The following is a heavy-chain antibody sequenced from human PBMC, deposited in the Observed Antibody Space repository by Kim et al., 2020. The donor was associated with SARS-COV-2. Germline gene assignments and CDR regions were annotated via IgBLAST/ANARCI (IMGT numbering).Heavy chain of an antibody. CDR2: ISYDGSNK. V-gene: IGHV3-30*04. D-gene: IGHD5-18*01. Sequence: GGSLRLSCAASGFTFSSYAMHWVRQAPGKGLEWVAVISYDGSNKYYADSVKGRFTISRDNSKNTLYLQMNSLRAEDTAVYYCARPRDFGYSYGSGCFDYWGQGTLVTVSS. J-gene: IGHJ4*02. CDR3: ARPRDFGYSYGSGCFDY. CDR1: GFTFSSYA.